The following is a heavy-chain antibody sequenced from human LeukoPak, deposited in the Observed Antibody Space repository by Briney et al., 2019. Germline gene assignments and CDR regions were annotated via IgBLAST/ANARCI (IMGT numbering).Heavy chain of an antibody. CDR2: ISYDGSNK. D-gene: IGHD6-13*01. Sequence: GRSLRLSCAASGFTFSSYAMHWVRQAPGKGLEWVAVISYDGSNKYYADSVKGRFTISRDNVKNSLYLQMNSLRAEETAVYYCARYSAAAGTGSWFDPWGQGTLVTVSS. CDR3: ARYSAAAGTGSWFDP. CDR1: GFTFSSYA. V-gene: IGHV3-30-3*01. J-gene: IGHJ5*02.